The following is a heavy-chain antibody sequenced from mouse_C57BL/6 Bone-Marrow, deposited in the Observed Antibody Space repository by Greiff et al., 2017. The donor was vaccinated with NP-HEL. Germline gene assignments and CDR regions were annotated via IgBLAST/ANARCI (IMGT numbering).Heavy chain of an antibody. V-gene: IGHV1-72*01. CDR3: ARYYYGSRGWYFDV. Sequence: QVQLQQPGADLVKPGASVKLSCKASGYTFTSFWMHWVKQRPGRGLEWSGRIDPNSGGTTFTETFKTKATLTVDKPSSTAYMQLSSLTSEDSAVYYCARYYYGSRGWYFDVWGTGTTVTVSS. CDR1: GYTFTSFW. CDR2: IDPNSGGT. D-gene: IGHD1-1*01. J-gene: IGHJ1*03.